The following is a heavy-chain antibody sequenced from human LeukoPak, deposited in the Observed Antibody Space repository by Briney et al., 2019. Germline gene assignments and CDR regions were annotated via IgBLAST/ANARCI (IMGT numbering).Heavy chain of an antibody. CDR1: GYTFTGYY. D-gene: IGHD3-22*01. CDR2: INPNSGGT. J-gene: IGHJ5*02. CDR3: AREGMGYYDSSGEGGLT. V-gene: IGHV1-2*02. Sequence: GASVKVSCKASGYTFTGYYMHWVRQAPGQGLEWMGWINPNSGGTNYAQKFQGRVTMTRDTSISTAYMELSRLRSDDTAVYYCAREGMGYYDSSGEGGLTWGQGTLVTVSS.